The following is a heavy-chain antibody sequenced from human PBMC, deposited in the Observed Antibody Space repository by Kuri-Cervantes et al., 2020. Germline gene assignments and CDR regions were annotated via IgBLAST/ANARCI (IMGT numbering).Heavy chain of an antibody. CDR1: GYSISSGYY. J-gene: IGHJ3*02. D-gene: IGHD6-19*01. Sequence: SETLSLTCTVSGYSISSGYYWGWIRQPPGKGLEWIGSIYHSGSTYYNPSLKSRVTISVDTSKNQFSLKLSSVTAADTAVYYCAREDIAVTGNGAFEMWGQGTMVTVSS. CDR2: IYHSGST. V-gene: IGHV4-38-2*02. CDR3: AREDIAVTGNGAFEM.